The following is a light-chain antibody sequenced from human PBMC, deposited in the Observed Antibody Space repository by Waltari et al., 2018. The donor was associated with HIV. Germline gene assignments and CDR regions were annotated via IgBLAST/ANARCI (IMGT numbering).Light chain of an antibody. Sequence: QSALTQPASVSGSPGQSITISCTGTSSDVGSYNLVSWYQQHPGKAPKLMIYEGSKRPSGVSNRFSGSKSGNTACLTISGLQAEDEADYYCCSDAGSSLYVFGTGTKVTVL. J-gene: IGLJ1*01. CDR3: CSDAGSSLYV. V-gene: IGLV2-23*01. CDR2: EGS. CDR1: SSDVGSYNL.